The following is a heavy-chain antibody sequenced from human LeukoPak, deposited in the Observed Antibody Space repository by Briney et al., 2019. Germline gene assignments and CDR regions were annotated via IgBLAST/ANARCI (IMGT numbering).Heavy chain of an antibody. CDR1: GGSISSYY. V-gene: IGHV4-4*07. J-gene: IGHJ6*03. Sequence: SETLSLTCTVSGGSISSYYWSWIRRPAGKGLEWIGRIYTSGSTNYNPSLKSRVTMSVDTSKNQFSLKLSSVTAADTAVYYCARLVRGGYGAYYYYMDVWGKGTTVTVSS. D-gene: IGHD3-10*01. CDR3: ARLVRGGYGAYYYYMDV. CDR2: IYTSGST.